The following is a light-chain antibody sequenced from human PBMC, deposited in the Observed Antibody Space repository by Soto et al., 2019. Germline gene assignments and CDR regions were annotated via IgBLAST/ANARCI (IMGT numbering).Light chain of an antibody. Sequence: EIVLTQSPATLSLSPGERATLSCRASQTFSSYLAWYQQKPGQAPRLLLYDASNRATGIPARFRGSGSGTDIAFTISSRGPEDVAVESYHWRSIWSPECTFGQGTKLEIK. CDR3: HWRSIWSPECT. CDR2: DAS. V-gene: IGKV3-11*01. CDR1: QTFSSY. J-gene: IGKJ2*02.